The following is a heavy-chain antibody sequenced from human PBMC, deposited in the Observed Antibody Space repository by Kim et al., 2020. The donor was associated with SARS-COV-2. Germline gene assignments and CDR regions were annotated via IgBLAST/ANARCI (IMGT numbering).Heavy chain of an antibody. V-gene: IGHV4-31*03. CDR3: ASNANWNYVWYFDL. CDR1: GGSISSGGYY. CDR2: IYYSGST. D-gene: IGHD1-7*01. J-gene: IGHJ2*01. Sequence: SETLSLTCTVSGGSISSGGYYWSWIRQHPGKGLAWIGYIYYSGSTYYNPSLKSRVTISVDTSKNQFSLKLSSVTAADTAEYYCASNANWNYVWYFDLWGRGTLVTVSS.